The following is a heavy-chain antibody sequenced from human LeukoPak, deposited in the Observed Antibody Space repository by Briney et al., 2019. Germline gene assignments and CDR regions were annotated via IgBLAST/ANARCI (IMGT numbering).Heavy chain of an antibody. CDR2: IRNDGSNK. J-gene: IGHJ4*02. V-gene: IGHV3-30*02. D-gene: IGHD6-13*01. Sequence: AGGSLRLSCAASTFTFSSYNMNWVRQAPGKGLEWVAFIRNDGSNKYYADSVKGRFTISRDNPKNTLYLQMNSLRAEDTAVYYCAKDKGQQLVREGAYYFDYWGQGTLVTVSS. CDR3: AKDKGQQLVREGAYYFDY. CDR1: TFTFSSYN.